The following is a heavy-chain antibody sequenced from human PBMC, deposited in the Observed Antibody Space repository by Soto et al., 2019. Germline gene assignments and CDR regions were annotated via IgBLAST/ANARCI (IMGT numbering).Heavy chain of an antibody. D-gene: IGHD3-10*01. V-gene: IGHV4-34*01. CDR1: GGAFNGYY. J-gene: IGHJ4*02. CDR2: INHSGTV. Sequence: QVHLQQWGAGLLKPSETLSLTCAVNGGAFNGYYWTWIRQSPGKGLQWIGEINHSGTVDYNPSLKSRVTFSIDTSKKQFSLTLTSVTAADTAVYCCARGGAALVRGSIGGFDYWGQGTLVTVSS. CDR3: ARGGAALVRGSIGGFDY.